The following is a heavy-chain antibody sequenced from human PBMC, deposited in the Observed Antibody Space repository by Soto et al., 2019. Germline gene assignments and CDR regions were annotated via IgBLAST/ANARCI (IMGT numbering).Heavy chain of an antibody. D-gene: IGHD6-19*01. CDR1: GFTFSSYA. CDR2: ISGSGGST. J-gene: IGHJ5*02. V-gene: IGHV3-23*01. CDR3: AKNSGWPWALGP. Sequence: GGSLRLSCAASGFTFSSYAMSWVRQAPGKGLEWVSAISGSGGSTYYADSVKGRFTISRDNSKNTLYLQKNSLRAEDTAVYYCAKNSGWPWALGPWGQGTLVTVSS.